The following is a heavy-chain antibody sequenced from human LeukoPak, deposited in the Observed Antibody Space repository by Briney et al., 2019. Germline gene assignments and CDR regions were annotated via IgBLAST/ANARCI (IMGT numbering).Heavy chain of an antibody. CDR2: MKEDGGEI. J-gene: IGHJ4*02. CDR1: AFTFSSYW. D-gene: IGHD3-10*01. CDR3: ARAYGSEEYDY. V-gene: IGHV3-7*03. Sequence: GGSLRLSCEASAFTFSSYWMSWVRQAPGRGLEWVANMKEDGGEINYVDSVKGRFTISRDNAKNSLYLQMNSLRAEDTALYYCARAYGSEEYDYWGQGTLVTVSS.